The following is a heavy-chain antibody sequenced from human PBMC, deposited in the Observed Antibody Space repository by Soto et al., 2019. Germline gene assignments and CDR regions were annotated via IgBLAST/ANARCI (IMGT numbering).Heavy chain of an antibody. V-gene: IGHV3-23*01. CDR1: GFSFDNYG. J-gene: IGHJ4*02. D-gene: IGHD3-16*01. Sequence: EVQLLESGEDLVQPGGSLRLSCVGSGFSFDNYGMSWVRQAPGKGLEWVSAIKSDGSSTYYAASVKDRFTISRDNSKNTLYLQLNSLRAADTAVYYCAQLGLMTFSHKHYFNHWGRGTLVTVSS. CDR3: AQLGLMTFSHKHYFNH. CDR2: IKSDGSST.